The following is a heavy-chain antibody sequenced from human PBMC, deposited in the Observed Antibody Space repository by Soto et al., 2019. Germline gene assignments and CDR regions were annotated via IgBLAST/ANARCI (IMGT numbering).Heavy chain of an antibody. CDR3: ERDPPRYFTSSPEGAGL. J-gene: IGHJ4*02. CDR2: INPKTGDT. D-gene: IGHD2-21*01. Sequence: QVQLVQSGTEVKKPGASVKVSCKASGYTFTDSHIHWVRQASGQGLEWLGWINPKTGDTNYPQKFQGRITMNRDTSMSTAYMELTNLTSDDTAVYYCERDPPRYFTSSPEGAGLWGQGTLVTVSS. V-gene: IGHV1-2*02. CDR1: GYTFTDSH.